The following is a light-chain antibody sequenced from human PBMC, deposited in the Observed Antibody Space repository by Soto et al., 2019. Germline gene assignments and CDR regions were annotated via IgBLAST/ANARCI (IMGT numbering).Light chain of an antibody. Sequence: QSALAQPPSAFGSPGQSVTISCTGTSSDVGGYNYVSWYQQHPGKAPKLIIYEVSKRPSGVPDRFSGSKSGSRASLTVSGLQAEDEADYYCSSYAGSNIHYVFGTGTKVTVL. V-gene: IGLV2-8*01. J-gene: IGLJ1*01. CDR3: SSYAGSNIHYV. CDR1: SSDVGGYNY. CDR2: EVS.